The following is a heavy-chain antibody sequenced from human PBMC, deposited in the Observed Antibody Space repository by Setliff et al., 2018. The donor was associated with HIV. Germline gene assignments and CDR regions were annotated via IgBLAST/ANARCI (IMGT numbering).Heavy chain of an antibody. CDR2: IDPTTGDT. J-gene: IGHJ4*02. Sequence: ASAKVSCKASGYTFTAYYIHWVRQAPGQGLEWMGRIDPTTGDTRYTRRFQGRVTLTRDTSISTAYMEVSNLRSDDTAVYYCATDDYNGDSFDNWGQGTLVTVSS. V-gene: IGHV1-2*06. D-gene: IGHD4-4*01. CDR3: ATDDYNGDSFDN. CDR1: GYTFTAYY.